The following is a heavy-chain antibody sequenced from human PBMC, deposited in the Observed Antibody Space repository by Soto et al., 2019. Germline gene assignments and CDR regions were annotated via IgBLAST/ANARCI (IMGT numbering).Heavy chain of an antibody. V-gene: IGHV5-51*01. D-gene: IGHD6-19*01. CDR2: IYPVDSDT. CDR3: ARPFETSAWYDY. J-gene: IGHJ4*02. CDR1: GCMLTRYC. Sequence: SLKISCNAPGCMLTRYCIGWVCQMPGKGLELMGIIYPVDSDTRYSPSFQGHVTISADESISTAYLQWSSLKAPHTPMYYCARPFETSAWYDYWGQGTLAT.